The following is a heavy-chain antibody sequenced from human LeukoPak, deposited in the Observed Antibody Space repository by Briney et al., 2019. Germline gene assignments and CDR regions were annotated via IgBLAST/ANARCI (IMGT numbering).Heavy chain of an antibody. D-gene: IGHD2-2*01. J-gene: IGHJ4*02. CDR2: IIPILGIA. V-gene: IGHV1-69*04. Sequence: GASVKVSCKASGYTFTSYGISWVRQAPGQGLEWMGRIIPILGIANYAQKFQGRVTITADKSTSTAYMELSSLRSEDTAVYYCARDLGVVVPAAIVVTPDYWGQGTLVTVSS. CDR1: GYTFTSYG. CDR3: ARDLGVVVPAAIVVTPDY.